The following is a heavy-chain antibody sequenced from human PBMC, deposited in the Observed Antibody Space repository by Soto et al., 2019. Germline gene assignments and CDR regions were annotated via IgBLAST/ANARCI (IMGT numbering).Heavy chain of an antibody. V-gene: IGHV4-39*01. J-gene: IGHJ4*02. CDR2: IYYSGTT. CDR3: ARLFSVDYFDY. Sequence: QLQLQESGPGLVKPSETLSLTCTVSGDSITSNSYFWAWIRQPPGKGLEWIGSIYYSGTTYYNPSLKSRVTMSVDRSKGQVSLKLSSVTAADTAVYYCARLFSVDYFDYWGQGALVTVSS. CDR1: GDSITSNSYF.